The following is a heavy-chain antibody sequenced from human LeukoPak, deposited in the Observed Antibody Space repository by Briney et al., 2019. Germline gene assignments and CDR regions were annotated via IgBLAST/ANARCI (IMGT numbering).Heavy chain of an antibody. V-gene: IGHV3-30*18. J-gene: IGHJ4*02. CDR3: AKGVESIWVRHPLHY. D-gene: IGHD3-10*01. CDR1: GFTFSRYG. CDR2: ISYDGSTE. Sequence: PGGSLRLSCAASGFTFSRYGMHWVRQAPGKGLEWVAVISYDGSTEEYVDSVKGRFTISRDNSKNTLYLQMNSLRSEDTAVYYCAKGVESIWVRHPLHYWGQGTLVTVSS.